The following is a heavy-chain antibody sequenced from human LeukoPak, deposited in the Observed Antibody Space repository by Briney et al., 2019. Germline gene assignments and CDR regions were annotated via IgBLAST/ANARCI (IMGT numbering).Heavy chain of an antibody. CDR3: ANVPLLDIVVVVAATRVSDY. D-gene: IGHD2-15*01. J-gene: IGHJ4*02. CDR1: GFTFSSYA. V-gene: IGHV3-23*01. CDR2: ISGSGGST. Sequence: PGGSLRLSCAASGFTFSSYAMSWVRQAPGKGLEWVSAISGSGGSTYYADSVKGRFTISRDNSKNTLYLQMNSLRAEDTAVYYCANVPLLDIVVVVAATRVSDYWGQGTLVTVSS.